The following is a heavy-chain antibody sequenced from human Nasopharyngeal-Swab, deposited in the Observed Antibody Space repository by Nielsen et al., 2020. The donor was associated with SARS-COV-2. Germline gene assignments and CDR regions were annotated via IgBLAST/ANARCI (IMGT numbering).Heavy chain of an antibody. V-gene: IGHV4-34*01. CDR3: ARVPIVSLYGDSRNDASGSGAY. J-gene: IGHJ4*02. D-gene: IGHD4-17*01. CDR1: GGSFSGYY. CDR2: INHSGST. Sequence: SETLSLTCAVYGGSFSGYYWSWNRQPPGKGLEWIGEINHSGSTNYNPSLKSRVTISVDTSKNQFSLKLSSVTAADTAVYYCARVPIVSLYGDSRNDASGSGAYWGQGTLVTVSS.